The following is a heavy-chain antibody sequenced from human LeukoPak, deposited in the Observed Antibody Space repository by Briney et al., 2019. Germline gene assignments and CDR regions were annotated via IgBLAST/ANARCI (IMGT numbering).Heavy chain of an antibody. CDR1: GYTFTSYD. D-gene: IGHD6-13*01. CDR2: MNPNSGNT. J-gene: IGHJ4*02. V-gene: IGHV1-8*01. Sequence: ASVKVSCKASGYTFTSYDINWVRQATGQGLEWMGWMNPNSGNTSYAQKFQGRVAMTRNTSISTAYMELSSLRSEDTAVYYCATPSGAAAGWGQGTLVTVSS. CDR3: ATPSGAAAG.